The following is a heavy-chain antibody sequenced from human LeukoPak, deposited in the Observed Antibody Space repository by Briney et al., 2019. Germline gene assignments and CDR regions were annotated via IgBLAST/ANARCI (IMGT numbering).Heavy chain of an antibody. J-gene: IGHJ4*02. Sequence: KSSETLSLTCAVCGGSFSGYYWSWIRQPPGKGLEWIGEINHSGSTNYNPSLKSRVTISVDTSKNQFSLKLSSVTAADTAVYYCARPTSTVTTTPYYFDYWGQGTLVTVSS. D-gene: IGHD4-11*01. CDR2: INHSGST. CDR1: GGSFSGYY. CDR3: ARPTSTVTTTPYYFDY. V-gene: IGHV4-34*01.